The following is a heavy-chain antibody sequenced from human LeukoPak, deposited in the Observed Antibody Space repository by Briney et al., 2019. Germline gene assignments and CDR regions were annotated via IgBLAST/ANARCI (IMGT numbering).Heavy chain of an antibody. CDR3: ARTRGGDYAHFDY. V-gene: IGHV4-59*08. J-gene: IGHJ4*02. D-gene: IGHD4-17*01. CDR1: GGSISSYY. Sequence: SETLSLTCTVSGGSISSYYWSWIRQPPGKGLEWIGYINYSGSTNYNPSLKSRVTVSEDTSKNQFSLKLSSVTAADTAVYYCARTRGGDYAHFDYWGQGTLVTVSS. CDR2: INYSGST.